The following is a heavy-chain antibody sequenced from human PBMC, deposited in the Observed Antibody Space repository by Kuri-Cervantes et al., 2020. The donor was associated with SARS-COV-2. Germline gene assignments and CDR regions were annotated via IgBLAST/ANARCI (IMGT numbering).Heavy chain of an antibody. Sequence: GGSLRLSCVASGFTFSNYNMNWVRQAPGKGLEWISSTIVGNSNTYYADSVKGRFTISRDNADNSLYLQMNSLRAEDTAVYYCARDEKRLAGQLKYFYYMDVWGKGTTVTVSS. CDR2: TIVGNSNT. D-gene: IGHD6-13*01. V-gene: IGHV3-21*01. CDR3: ARDEKRLAGQLKYFYYMDV. J-gene: IGHJ6*03. CDR1: GFTFSNYN.